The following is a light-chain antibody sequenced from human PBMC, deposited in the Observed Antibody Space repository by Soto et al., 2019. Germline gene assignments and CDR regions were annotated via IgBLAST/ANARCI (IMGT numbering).Light chain of an antibody. V-gene: IGKV1-39*01. J-gene: IGKJ5*01. CDR2: GSS. Sequence: DIQMTQSPASLSASVGYRFTVTCRTSQSISNHLNWYQQKPGEAPKLLIYGSSSLHYGVPSRFSGSGSGSAFTLTISSLPPEDSETYYCQQSFTAPIPFAKGTRPEIK. CDR3: QQSFTAPIP. CDR1: QSISNH.